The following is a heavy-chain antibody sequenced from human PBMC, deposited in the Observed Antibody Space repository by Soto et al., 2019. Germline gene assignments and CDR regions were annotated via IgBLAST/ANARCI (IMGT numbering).Heavy chain of an antibody. CDR1: GFTFSSYG. Sequence: GGSLRLSCAASGFTFSSYGMHWVRQAPGKGLEWVAVISYDGSNKYYADSVKSRFTISRDKSKNTLYLQMNSLRAEDTAVYYCAKDLIGVAARPDFTSGESSRDSVNYYYYYGMDVWGQGTTVTVSS. CDR2: ISYDGSNK. D-gene: IGHD6-6*01. CDR3: AKDLIGVAARPDFTSGESSRDSVNYYYYYGMDV. V-gene: IGHV3-30*18. J-gene: IGHJ6*02.